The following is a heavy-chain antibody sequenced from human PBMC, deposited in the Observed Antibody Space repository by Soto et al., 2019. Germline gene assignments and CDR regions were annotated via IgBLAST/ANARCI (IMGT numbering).Heavy chain of an antibody. Sequence: PSETLSLTCTVSGGSISSYYWSWIRQPPGKGLEWIGEINHSGSTNYNPSLKSRVTISVDTSKNQFSLKLSSVTAADTAVYYCARTDILTGYSDYYYYYGMDVWGQGTTVTVSS. CDR1: GGSISSYY. CDR3: ARTDILTGYSDYYYYYGMDV. D-gene: IGHD3-9*01. CDR2: INHSGST. J-gene: IGHJ6*02. V-gene: IGHV4-34*01.